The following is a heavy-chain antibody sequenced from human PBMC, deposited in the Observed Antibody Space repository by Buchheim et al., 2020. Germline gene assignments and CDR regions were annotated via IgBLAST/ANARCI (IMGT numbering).Heavy chain of an antibody. CDR1: GFTFSSYW. CDR3: VKAERGYSSTWNWFDP. D-gene: IGHD6-13*01. CDR2: INGDGSST. Sequence: EEQLVESGGGLVQPGGSLRLSCAASGFTFSSYWMHWVRQAPGKGLVWVSRINGDGSSTTYADSVKGRFTISRDNPKNTLYLQMNSLRADDTAVYYCVKAERGYSSTWNWFDPWGQGTL. V-gene: IGHV3-74*01. J-gene: IGHJ5*02.